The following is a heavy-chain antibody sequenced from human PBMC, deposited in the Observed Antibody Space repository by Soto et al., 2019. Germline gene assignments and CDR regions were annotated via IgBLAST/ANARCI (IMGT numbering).Heavy chain of an antibody. CDR3: ARLFSSGYWPFDY. D-gene: IGHD3-22*01. V-gene: IGHV4-4*02. J-gene: IGHJ4*02. CDR1: GGSISSSNW. Sequence: SETLSLTCAVSGGSISSSNWWSWVRQPPGKGLEWIGGIYHSGSTNYNPSLKSRVTISVDKSKNQFSLKLSSVTAADTAVYYCARLFSSGYWPFDYWGQGTLVTVS. CDR2: IYHSGST.